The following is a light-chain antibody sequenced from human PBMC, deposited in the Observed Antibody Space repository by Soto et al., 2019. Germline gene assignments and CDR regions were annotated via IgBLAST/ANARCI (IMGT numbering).Light chain of an antibody. CDR1: SSDVGGYNY. CDR3: SSYTSSSTVV. V-gene: IGLV2-14*01. J-gene: IGLJ2*01. Sequence: QSALTQPASVSGSPGQSITISCAGTSSDVGGYNYVSWYQQYPGKAPKLMIYEVRNRPSGVSNRFSGSKSGNTASLTISGLQAEDEADYYCSSYTSSSTVVFGGGTKLTVL. CDR2: EVR.